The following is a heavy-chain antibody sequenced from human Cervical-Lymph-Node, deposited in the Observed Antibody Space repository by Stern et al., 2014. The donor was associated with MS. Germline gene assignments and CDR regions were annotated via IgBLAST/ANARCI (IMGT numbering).Heavy chain of an antibody. CDR1: GYTFTSHY. CDR3: ARGFVTTENWFDH. CDR2: FNPSGDST. D-gene: IGHD3-10*01. J-gene: IGHJ5*02. V-gene: IGHV1-46*01. Sequence: QVQLGQSGAEVKKPGASVKVSCKASGYTFTSHYIHWVRQAPGQGLEGMGIFNPSGDSTSSAPQFQGRLTMTRDTSTSTVNMHLSSLRSEDTAVYYCARGFVTTENWFDHWGQGTLVTVSS.